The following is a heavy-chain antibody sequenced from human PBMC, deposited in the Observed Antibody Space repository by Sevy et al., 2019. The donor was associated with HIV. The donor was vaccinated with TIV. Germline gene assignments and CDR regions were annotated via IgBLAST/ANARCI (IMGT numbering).Heavy chain of an antibody. CDR2: ISAYNGNT. D-gene: IGHD3-9*01. J-gene: IGHJ5*02. V-gene: IGHV1-18*04. CDR1: GYTFTSYG. Sequence: ASVKVSCKASGYTFTSYGISWVRQAPGQGLEWMGWISAYNGNTNYAQKLQGRVTMTTDTSTSTTYMELRSLRSDDTAVYDCARIGSTGYSSNWFDPWGQGTLVTVSS. CDR3: ARIGSTGYSSNWFDP.